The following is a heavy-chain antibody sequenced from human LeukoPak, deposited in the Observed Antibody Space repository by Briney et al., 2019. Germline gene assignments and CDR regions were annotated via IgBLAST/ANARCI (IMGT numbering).Heavy chain of an antibody. Sequence: PGGSLRLSCAASGFTFSSYAMSWVRQAPGKGLEWVSATSGSGSGAYYADSVKGRFTISRDNSKNTLYLQMNSLRAEDTAVYYCAKKSEIVVVPSAMFDYWGQGTLVTVSS. CDR1: GFTFSSYA. D-gene: IGHD2-2*01. CDR2: TSGSGSGA. CDR3: AKKSEIVVVPSAMFDY. V-gene: IGHV3-23*01. J-gene: IGHJ4*02.